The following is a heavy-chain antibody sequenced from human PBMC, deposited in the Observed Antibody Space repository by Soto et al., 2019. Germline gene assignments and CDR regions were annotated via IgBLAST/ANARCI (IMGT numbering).Heavy chain of an antibody. CDR1: GFTFDDYA. D-gene: IGHD3-22*01. Sequence: EVTLVDSVGDLVQPGRSLTRSCAASGFTFDDYAMHWVRQVPGKGLQWVSGLSWNGVTIGYAASVTGRFTISRDNAKKSLYLLMKSLRPDDTALYYCAASRAYDSSDYSGFHYGRDVWGLGTTVAVSS. CDR3: AASRAYDSSDYSGFHYGRDV. V-gene: IGHV3-9*01. J-gene: IGHJ6*04. CDR2: LSWNGVTI.